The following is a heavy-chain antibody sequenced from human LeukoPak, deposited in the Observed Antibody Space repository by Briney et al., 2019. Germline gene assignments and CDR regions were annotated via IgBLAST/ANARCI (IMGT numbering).Heavy chain of an antibody. D-gene: IGHD1-1*01. CDR2: IYYSGST. V-gene: IGHV4-39*01. CDR1: GGSISSSSYY. Sequence: SETLSLTCTVSGGSISSSSYYWGWIRQPPGKGLEWIGIIYYSGSTYYNPSLKSRVTISVDTSKNQFSLKLSSVTAADTAVYYCARVDQHRTDMEPFDYWGQGTLVTVSS. J-gene: IGHJ4*02. CDR3: ARVDQHRTDMEPFDY.